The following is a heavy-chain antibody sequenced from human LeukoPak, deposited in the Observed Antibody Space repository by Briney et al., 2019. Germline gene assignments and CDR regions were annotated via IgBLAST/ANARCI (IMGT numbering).Heavy chain of an antibody. Sequence: ASVKVSCKASGYTFTSYGISWVRQAPGQGLEWMGWLRAYNGTTNYAQKLQGRVTMTTDTSTSTAYMELRSLRSDDTAVYYCARDRAGDFDYWGQGTLVTVSS. CDR2: LRAYNGTT. CDR3: ARDRAGDFDY. V-gene: IGHV1-18*01. D-gene: IGHD3-10*01. CDR1: GYTFTSYG. J-gene: IGHJ4*02.